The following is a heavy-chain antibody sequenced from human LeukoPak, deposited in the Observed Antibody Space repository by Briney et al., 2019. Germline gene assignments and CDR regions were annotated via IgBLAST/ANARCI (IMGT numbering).Heavy chain of an antibody. CDR2: IIPIFGTA. J-gene: IGHJ4*02. V-gene: IGHV1-69*13. CDR3: ARGAYSSGSYYFDH. D-gene: IGHD6-19*01. CDR1: GGTFSSYA. Sequence: SVKVSCKASGGTFSSYAINWVRQAPGQGLEWMGGIIPIFGTANYAQKFQGRVTITADESTSTAYMQLSSLRSEDTAVYYCARGAYSSGSYYFDHWGQGTLVTVSS.